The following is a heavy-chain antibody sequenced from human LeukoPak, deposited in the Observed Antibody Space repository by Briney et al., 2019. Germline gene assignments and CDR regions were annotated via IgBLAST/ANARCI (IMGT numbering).Heavy chain of an antibody. D-gene: IGHD6-19*01. J-gene: IGHJ4*02. CDR3: ARLPPAYSSGWYVDY. CDR2: INHSGST. Sequence: SETLSLTCAVYGGSFSGYYWSWIRQPPGKGLEWIGEINHSGSTNYNPSLKSRVTISVDTSKNQFSLKLSSVTAADTAVYYCARLPPAYSSGWYVDYWGQGTLVTVSS. V-gene: IGHV4-34*01. CDR1: GGSFSGYY.